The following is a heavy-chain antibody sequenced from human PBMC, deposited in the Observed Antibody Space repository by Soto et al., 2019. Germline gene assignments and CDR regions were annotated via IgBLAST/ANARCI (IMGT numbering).Heavy chain of an antibody. CDR1: GGSISPYF. J-gene: IGHJ4*02. CDR3: GRGAGSSSGDF. CDR2: IYYSGST. D-gene: IGHD6-25*01. V-gene: IGHV4-59*01. Sequence: QVQLQESGPGLVKPSETLALTYTVSGGSISPYFWSWIRRPPGKGLEWIGYIYYSGSTSYNPSLKSRVIISVDPSKNQFSLNLTSVTAADTAVYYCGRGAGSSSGDFWGQGTQVTVSS.